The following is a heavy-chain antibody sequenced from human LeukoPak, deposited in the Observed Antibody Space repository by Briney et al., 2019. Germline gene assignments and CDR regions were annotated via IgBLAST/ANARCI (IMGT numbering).Heavy chain of an antibody. CDR1: GYTFTIYC. CDR2: ISPNNGDT. CDR3: ARDGGREVATITPNWFDH. D-gene: IGHD5-24*01. Sequence: ASVKVSCKASGYTFTIYCISWVRQAPGQGLEWMGWISPNNGDTKYAQKLQGRVTMTTDTSTNTAYMELRSLTSDDTAVYFCARDGGREVATITPNWFDHWGQGTLVTVSS. V-gene: IGHV1-18*01. J-gene: IGHJ5*02.